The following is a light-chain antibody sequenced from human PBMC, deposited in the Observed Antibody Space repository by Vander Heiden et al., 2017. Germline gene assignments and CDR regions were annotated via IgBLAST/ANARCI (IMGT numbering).Light chain of an antibody. Sequence: EIVLTQSPGTLSLSPGERATLSCRASQTVNRYLAWYQRKPGQAPRLLIYDASNRATGLPARFSGSGSGTDFTLTISSLEPEDFAVYYCTQRSTWPVTFGQGTRLEIK. CDR3: TQRSTWPVT. V-gene: IGKV3-11*01. CDR2: DAS. J-gene: IGKJ5*01. CDR1: QTVNRY.